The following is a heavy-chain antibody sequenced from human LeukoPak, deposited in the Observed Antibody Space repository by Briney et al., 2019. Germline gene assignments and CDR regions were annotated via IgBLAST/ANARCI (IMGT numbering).Heavy chain of an antibody. CDR1: GFTFSSYW. J-gene: IGHJ4*02. CDR2: INSDGSST. CDR3: ARDRRDGYNFNY. D-gene: IGHD5-24*01. V-gene: IGHV3-74*01. Sequence: PGGSLSLSCAASGFTFSSYWMHWVRQAPGKGLVWVSRINSDGSSTSYADSVKGRFTISRDNAKNTLNLQMNSLRAEDTAVYYCARDRRDGYNFNYWGQGTLVTVSS.